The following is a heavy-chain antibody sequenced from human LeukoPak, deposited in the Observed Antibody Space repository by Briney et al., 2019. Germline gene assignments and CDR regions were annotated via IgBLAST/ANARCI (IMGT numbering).Heavy chain of an antibody. CDR2: ISAYNGNT. Sequence: ASVKVSCKASGYTFTSYGISWVRHAPGQGLEWMAWISAYNGNTNYAQKLQGRVTMTTDTSTSTAYMELRSLRSDDTAVYYCARERPVSDYYDSSGYYYDYFDYWGQGTLVTVSS. CDR3: ARERPVSDYYDSSGYYYDYFDY. V-gene: IGHV1-18*01. D-gene: IGHD3-22*01. J-gene: IGHJ4*02. CDR1: GYTFTSYG.